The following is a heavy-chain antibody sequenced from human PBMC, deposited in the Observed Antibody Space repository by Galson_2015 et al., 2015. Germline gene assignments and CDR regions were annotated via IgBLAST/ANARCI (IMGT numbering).Heavy chain of an antibody. V-gene: IGHV3-21*01. D-gene: IGHD6-25*01. Sequence: SLRLSCAASGFTFSTYSMNWVRQAPGKGLEWVSSISSSSNYIYYADSVKGRFTISRDNAKNSLYLQMNSLRAEDTGVYYCVYSSVLGYWGQGTLVPVPS. CDR1: GFTFSTYS. CDR2: ISSSSNYI. CDR3: VYSSVLGY. J-gene: IGHJ4*02.